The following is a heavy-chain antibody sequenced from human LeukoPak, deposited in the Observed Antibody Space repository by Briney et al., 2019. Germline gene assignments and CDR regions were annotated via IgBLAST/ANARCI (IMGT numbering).Heavy chain of an antibody. CDR3: ARGLRGVVVVAATRSNSDAFDI. V-gene: IGHV1-8*01. D-gene: IGHD2-15*01. Sequence: ASVKVSCKASGYTFTSYDINWERQATGQGPEWMGWMNPNSGNTGYAQKFQGRVTMTRNTSISTAYMELSSLRSEDTAVYYCARGLRGVVVVAATRSNSDAFDIWGQGTMVTVSS. CDR1: GYTFTSYD. J-gene: IGHJ3*02. CDR2: MNPNSGNT.